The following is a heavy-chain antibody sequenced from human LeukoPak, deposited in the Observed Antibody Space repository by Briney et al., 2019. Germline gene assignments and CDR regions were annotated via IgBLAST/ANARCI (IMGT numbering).Heavy chain of an antibody. CDR3: ARKNYVDY. Sequence: PGGSLRLSCAASGFTFSSYGMHWVRQAPGKGLEWVAVISYDGSNKYYAGSVKGRFTISRDNSKNTLYLQMNSLRAEDTAVYYCARKNYVDYWGQGTLATVSS. V-gene: IGHV3-30*03. CDR1: GFTFSSYG. CDR2: ISYDGSNK. J-gene: IGHJ4*02.